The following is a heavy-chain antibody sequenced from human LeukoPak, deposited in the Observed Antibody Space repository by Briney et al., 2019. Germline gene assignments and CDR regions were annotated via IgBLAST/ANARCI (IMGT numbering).Heavy chain of an antibody. D-gene: IGHD3-22*01. Sequence: PGESLKISCKGSGYSFTSYWIGRVRQMPGKGLEWMGIIYPGDSDTRYSPSFQGQVTISADKSISTAYLQWSSLKASDTAMYYCARQRSYYDSSGYYYAFDIWGQGTMVTVSS. CDR3: ARQRSYYDSSGYYYAFDI. V-gene: IGHV5-51*01. CDR2: IYPGDSDT. CDR1: GYSFTSYW. J-gene: IGHJ3*02.